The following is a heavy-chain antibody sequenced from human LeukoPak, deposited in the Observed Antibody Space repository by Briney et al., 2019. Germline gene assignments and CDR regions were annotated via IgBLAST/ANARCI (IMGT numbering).Heavy chain of an antibody. CDR3: ASESGYKPAGGDY. D-gene: IGHD5-12*01. V-gene: IGHV3-21*01. CDR2: ISSSNDYI. CDR1: GFTFSTST. Sequence: PGGSLRLSCVASGFTFSTSTMNWVRQAPGKGLEWVSSISSSNDYIYYADSVKGRFTISRDNAKNSLYLQMNSLRAEDTAVYYCASESGYKPAGGDYWGQGTLVTVSS. J-gene: IGHJ4*02.